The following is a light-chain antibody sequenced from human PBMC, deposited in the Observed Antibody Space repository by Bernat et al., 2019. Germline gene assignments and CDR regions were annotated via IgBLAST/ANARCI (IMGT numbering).Light chain of an antibody. CDR1: QSISSW. CDR2: KAS. Sequence: DIQMTQSPSTLSASVGDRVTITCRASQSISSWLAWYQQKPGKAPKLLIYKASSLESGVPSRFSGSGSGTEFTLTISSLQPEDFATYYCLQHNSYPPTFGPGTKVDIK. CDR3: LQHNSYPPT. J-gene: IGKJ3*01. V-gene: IGKV1-5*03.